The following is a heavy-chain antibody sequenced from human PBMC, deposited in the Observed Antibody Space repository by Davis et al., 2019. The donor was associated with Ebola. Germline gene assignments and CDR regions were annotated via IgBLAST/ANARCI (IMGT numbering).Heavy chain of an antibody. J-gene: IGHJ3*02. D-gene: IGHD4-17*01. V-gene: IGHV3-23*02. CDR2: ISGSGGST. CDR1: GFTSGFTFNHFA. Sequence: GESLKISCAASGFTSGFTFNHFAMSWVRQAPGKGLEWVSSISGSGGSTSYGDSVKGRFTISRDNSRNTVYLQVNSLRAEDTAVYYCARAEDDYGEYPDALDIWGQGTVVTVSS. CDR3: ARAEDDYGEYPDALDI.